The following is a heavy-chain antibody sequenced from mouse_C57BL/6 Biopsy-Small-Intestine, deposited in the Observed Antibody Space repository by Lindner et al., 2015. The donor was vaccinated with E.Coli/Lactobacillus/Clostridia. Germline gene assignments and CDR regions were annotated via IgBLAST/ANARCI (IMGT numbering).Heavy chain of an antibody. D-gene: IGHD2-3*01. J-gene: IGHJ4*01. V-gene: IGHV9-2-1*01. Sequence: VKVSCKASQYSLTKYSMNWVRQVPGQGLEWMGWINTKTGNPTYAQDFTGRFVFSLDTALSTAYLQINSLKAEDTAIYYCARDGYTARFDYWGQGTLVTVSS. CDR2: INTKTGNP. CDR3: ARDGYTARFDY. CDR1: QYSLTKYS.